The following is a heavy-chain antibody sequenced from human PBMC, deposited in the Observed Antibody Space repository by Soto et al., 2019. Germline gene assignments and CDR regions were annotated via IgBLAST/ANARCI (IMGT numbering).Heavy chain of an antibody. D-gene: IGHD3-9*01. CDR3: ARPPGYISDWYSFDL. CDR2: ISPKSGGT. CDR1: GYSFIDYY. J-gene: IGHJ4*02. V-gene: IGHV1-2*02. Sequence: QVQLVQSGAEVKKPGASVKVSCEASGYSFIDYYTHWVRQAPGQGFEWMGRISPKSGGTNYAQKFEGRVTLTWDTSLNTAYMELSSLKSDDTAVYYCARPPGYISDWYSFDLWGQGTRVTVSS.